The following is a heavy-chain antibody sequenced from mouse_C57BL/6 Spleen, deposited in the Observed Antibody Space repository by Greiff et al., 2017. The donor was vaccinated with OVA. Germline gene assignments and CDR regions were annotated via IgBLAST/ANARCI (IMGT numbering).Heavy chain of an antibody. J-gene: IGHJ1*03. CDR3: ASEYGSRTRYFDV. Sequence: DVKLQESGGGLVKPGGSLKLSCAASGFTFSDYGMHWVRQAPEKGLEWVAYISSGGSTIYYADTVKGRFTISRDNAKNTLFLQMTSLRSEDTAMYYCASEYGSRTRYFDVWGTGTTVTVSS. D-gene: IGHD1-1*01. V-gene: IGHV5-17*01. CDR1: GFTFSDYG. CDR2: ISSGGSTI.